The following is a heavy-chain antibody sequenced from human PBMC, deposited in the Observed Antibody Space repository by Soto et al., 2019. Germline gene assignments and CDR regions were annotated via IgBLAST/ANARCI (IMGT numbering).Heavy chain of an antibody. CDR1: GGSISSYY. CDR3: ARGWVLVFDY. D-gene: IGHD2-8*02. CDR2: IYYSGSA. Sequence: QVQLQESGPGLVKPSETLSLTCTVSGGSISSYYWIWIRQPPGKGLEWIGDIYYSGSANYNPTLKSRVAISVDTSKNQFSLKLSSVTAADTAVYYCARGWVLVFDYWGQGPLVNVAS. J-gene: IGHJ4*02. V-gene: IGHV4-59*01.